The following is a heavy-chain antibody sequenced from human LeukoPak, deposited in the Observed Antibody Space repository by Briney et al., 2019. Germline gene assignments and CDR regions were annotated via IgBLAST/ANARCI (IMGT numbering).Heavy chain of an antibody. D-gene: IGHD3/OR15-3a*01. CDR3: ARQDWEGGNVIDY. CDR2: INPNSGGT. V-gene: IGHV1-2*02. J-gene: IGHJ4*02. Sequence: GASVKVSCKASGYTFTGYYMHWVRQAPGQGLEWMGWINPNSGGTNYAQKFQGRVTMTADTSMSTAYMELRSLRSDDTAVYYCARQDWEGGNVIDYWGQGTLVTVSS. CDR1: GYTFTGYY.